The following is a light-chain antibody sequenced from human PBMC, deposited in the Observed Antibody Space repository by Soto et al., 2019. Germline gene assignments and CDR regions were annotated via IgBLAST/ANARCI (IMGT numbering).Light chain of an antibody. Sequence: AIRMTQSPSSLSASTGARFTITCRASQGISSYLAWYQQKPGKAPKLLIYAASTLQSGVPSRFSGSGSGTDFTLTISSLQPEDFATYFCQHGYSTPLTFGGGTKVDIK. CDR3: QHGYSTPLT. V-gene: IGKV1-8*01. J-gene: IGKJ4*01. CDR2: AAS. CDR1: QGISSY.